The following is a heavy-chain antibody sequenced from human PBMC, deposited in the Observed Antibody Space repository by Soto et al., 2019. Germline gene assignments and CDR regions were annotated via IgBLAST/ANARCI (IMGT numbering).Heavy chain of an antibody. CDR2: INPICGTA. CDR1: GYTFTSYA. CDR3: AGAYYYDSSGYHHAFDI. D-gene: IGHD3-22*01. V-gene: IGHV1-69*13. Sequence: VKVSCKAAGYTFTSYAMHWVRQAPGQGLGWMGGINPICGTANYAQKFQGRVTITADESTSTAYMELSSLRSEDTAVYYCAGAYYYDSSGYHHAFDIWGQGTMVTVSS. J-gene: IGHJ3*02.